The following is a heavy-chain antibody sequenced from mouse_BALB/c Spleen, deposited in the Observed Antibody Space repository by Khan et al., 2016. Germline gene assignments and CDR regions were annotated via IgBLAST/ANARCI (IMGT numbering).Heavy chain of an antibody. D-gene: IGHD1-1*01. V-gene: IGHV5-6-5*01. CDR2: ISSGGNT. Sequence: EVELVESGGGLVKPGGSLKLSCAASGFTFSSYAMSWVRQTPEKRLEWVASISSGGNTFYPDSLKGRFTISRDNARNILYLQMSSLRSEDTAMYYCTRGVTTVVEYFAYWGQGTTLTVSS. CDR3: TRGVTTVVEYFAY. J-gene: IGHJ2*01. CDR1: GFTFSSYA.